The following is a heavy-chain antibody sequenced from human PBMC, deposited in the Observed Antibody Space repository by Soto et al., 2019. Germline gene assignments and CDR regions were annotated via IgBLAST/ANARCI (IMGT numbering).Heavy chain of an antibody. V-gene: IGHV3-48*02. J-gene: IGHJ4*02. CDR3: ARDMGYCGGDCYSDY. CDR2: ISSSSTI. CDR1: GFIFSSYS. Sequence: PGGSLRLSCAASGFIFSSYSMNWVRQAPGKGLEWVSYISSSSTIYYVDSVKGRFTISRDNAKNSLYLQMNSLRDEDTAVYYCARDMGYCGGDCYSDYWGQGTLVTVSS. D-gene: IGHD2-21*02.